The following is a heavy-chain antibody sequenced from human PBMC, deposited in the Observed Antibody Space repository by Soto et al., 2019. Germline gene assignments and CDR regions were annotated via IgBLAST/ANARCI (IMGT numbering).Heavy chain of an antibody. CDR2: INHSGST. CDR1: GVTFIGYY. Sequence: SETLSLTCAVYGVTFIGYYWSWIRQPPGKGLEWIGEINHSGSTNYNPSLKSRVTISVDTSKNQFSLKLSSVTAADTAVYYCARGRAPGVIDYWGQGTLVTVSS. V-gene: IGHV4-34*01. D-gene: IGHD2-8*01. J-gene: IGHJ4*02. CDR3: ARGRAPGVIDY.